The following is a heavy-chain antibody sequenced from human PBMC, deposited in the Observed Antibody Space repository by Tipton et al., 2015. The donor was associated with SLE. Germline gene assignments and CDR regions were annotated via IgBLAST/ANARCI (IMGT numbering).Heavy chain of an antibody. D-gene: IGHD3-3*01. CDR2: IYFSGRT. J-gene: IGHJ6*02. Sequence: TLSLTCTVSGGSISNYYWTWMRQPPGKGLEWIGYIYFSGRTDYNPSLKSRVTISVDTSKNQFSLKLTSVTAADTAVYYCARHYRNEWLFYGMDVRGQGTTVTVSS. CDR1: GGSISNYY. V-gene: IGHV4-59*08. CDR3: ARHYRNEWLFYGMDV.